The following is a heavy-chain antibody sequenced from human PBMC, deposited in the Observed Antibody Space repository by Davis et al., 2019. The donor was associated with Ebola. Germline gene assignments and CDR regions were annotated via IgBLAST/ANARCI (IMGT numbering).Heavy chain of an antibody. CDR2: ISAYNGNT. Sequence: ASVKVSCKASGYTFTSYGISWVRQAPGQGLEWMGWISAYNGNTNYAQKLQGRVTMTTDTSTSTAYMELRSLRSDDTAVYNCARDRRGGWPLDYWGQGTLVTVSS. CDR1: GYTFTSYG. CDR3: ARDRRGGWPLDY. V-gene: IGHV1-18*01. J-gene: IGHJ4*02. D-gene: IGHD6-19*01.